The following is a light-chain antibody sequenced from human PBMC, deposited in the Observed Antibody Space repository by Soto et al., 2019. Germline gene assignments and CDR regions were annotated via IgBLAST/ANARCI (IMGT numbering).Light chain of an antibody. V-gene: IGLV2-23*01. CDR3: CSYAGSRDVV. Sequence: QSALSQPASVSGSPGQSFTISCTGTSSDAGSYNLVSWYQQHPGKAPKLMIYEGSKRPSGVSNRFSGSKSGNTASLTISGLQAEDEADYYCCSYAGSRDVVFGGGTKLTVL. CDR1: SSDAGSYNL. J-gene: IGLJ2*01. CDR2: EGS.